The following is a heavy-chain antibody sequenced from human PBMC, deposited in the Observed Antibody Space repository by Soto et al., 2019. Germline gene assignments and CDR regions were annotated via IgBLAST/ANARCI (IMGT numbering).Heavy chain of an antibody. CDR2: ISYDGSNK. Sequence: GGSLRLSCAASGFTFSSYGMHWVRQAPGKGLEWVAVISYDGSNKYYADSVKGRCTISRDNSKNTLYLQMNSLRAEDTAVYYCAKDLLYYMDVWGKGTTVTVSS. CDR3: AKDLLYYMDV. J-gene: IGHJ6*03. V-gene: IGHV3-30*18. CDR1: GFTFSSYG.